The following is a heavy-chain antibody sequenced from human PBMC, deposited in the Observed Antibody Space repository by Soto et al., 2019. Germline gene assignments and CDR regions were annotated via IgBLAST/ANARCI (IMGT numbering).Heavy chain of an antibody. V-gene: IGHV1-69*06. CDR2: IIPMFGTT. CDR1: GGTFSRNA. D-gene: IGHD1-7*01. Sequence: VASVKVSCKASGGTFSRNAFSWVRQAPGQGLEWMGGIIPMFGTTSFAQKFQDRVTITADKSTSTVHMELSSLRSEDTAVYYCARASLAGISGTTISHLHYYYYYGMDVWGQGTTVT. J-gene: IGHJ6*02. CDR3: ARASLAGISGTTISHLHYYYYYGMDV.